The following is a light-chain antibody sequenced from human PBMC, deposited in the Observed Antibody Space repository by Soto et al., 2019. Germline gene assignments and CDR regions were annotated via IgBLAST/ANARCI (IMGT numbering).Light chain of an antibody. Sequence: QSVLTQPPSASGSPGQSVTISCTGTSGDVGGYAYVSWYQQHPGKAPKLMIYEVTKRPLGVPDRFSGSKSGNTASLTVSGLQAEDEADYYGSSYAGSDNPYVFGTGTKVTVL. CDR2: EVT. V-gene: IGLV2-8*01. J-gene: IGLJ1*01. CDR1: SGDVGGYAY. CDR3: SSYAGSDNPYV.